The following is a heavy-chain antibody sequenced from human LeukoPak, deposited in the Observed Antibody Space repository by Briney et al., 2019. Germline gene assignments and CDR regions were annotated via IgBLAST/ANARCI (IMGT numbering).Heavy chain of an antibody. Sequence: SETLSLTCTVSGGSISSGGYYWSWIRQHPGKGLEWIGYIYYSGSTYYNPSLKSRVTISVDTSKNQFSLKLSSVTAADTAVYYCARGFSSGYYPSGAMDVWGQGTTVTVSS. J-gene: IGHJ6*02. V-gene: IGHV4-31*03. CDR1: GGSISSGGYY. D-gene: IGHD3-22*01. CDR2: IYYSGST. CDR3: ARGFSSGYYPSGAMDV.